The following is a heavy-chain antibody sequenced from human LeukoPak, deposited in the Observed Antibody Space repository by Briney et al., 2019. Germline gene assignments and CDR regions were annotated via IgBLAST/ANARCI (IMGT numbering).Heavy chain of an antibody. CDR3: AREGVLPYYYYMDV. CDR2: IYTSGST. D-gene: IGHD2-15*01. Sequence: PSETLSLTCTVSGGSISSYYWSWIRQPAGKGLEWIGRIYTSGSTHYNPSLKSRVTISVDTSKNQFSLKLSSVTAADTAVYYCAREGVLPYYYYMDVWGKGTTVTVSS. V-gene: IGHV4-4*07. J-gene: IGHJ6*03. CDR1: GGSISSYY.